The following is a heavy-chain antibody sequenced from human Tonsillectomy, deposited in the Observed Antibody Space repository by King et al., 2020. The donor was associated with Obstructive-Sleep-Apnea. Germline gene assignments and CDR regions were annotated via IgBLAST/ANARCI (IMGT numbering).Heavy chain of an antibody. CDR2: IAYDGNNK. J-gene: IGHJ4*02. V-gene: IGHV3-30*18. D-gene: IGHD3-22*01. Sequence: VQLVESGGGVVQPGRSLRLSCAASGFNFSNYAMHWVRQAPGKGLEWVAVIAYDGNNKYYLDSVRARFIISRDNSKNTLYLPMTSLRPEDTAVYYCANGYNYDSSGHLKGYYFDDWGQGTLVTVSS. CDR3: ANGYNYDSSGHLKGYYFDD. CDR1: GFNFSNYA.